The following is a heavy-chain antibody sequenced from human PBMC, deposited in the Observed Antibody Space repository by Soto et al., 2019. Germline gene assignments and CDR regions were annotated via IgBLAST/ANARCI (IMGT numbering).Heavy chain of an antibody. J-gene: IGHJ4*02. Sequence: EVQLVESGGGLVKPGGSLRLSCAASGFTFSSYSMNWVRQAPGKGLEWVSSISSSSSYIYYADSVKGRFTISRDNAKNSLYLQMNSLRAEDTAVFYCAREYVWGSYRYFGYWGQGTLVTVSS. D-gene: IGHD3-16*02. CDR2: ISSSSSYI. V-gene: IGHV3-21*01. CDR1: GFTFSSYS. CDR3: AREYVWGSYRYFGY.